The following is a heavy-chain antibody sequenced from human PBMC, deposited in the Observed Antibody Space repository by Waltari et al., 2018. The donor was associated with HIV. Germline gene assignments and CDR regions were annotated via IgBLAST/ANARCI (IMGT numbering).Heavy chain of an antibody. CDR1: GYTFTSYG. CDR3: ARVRSSSWSPWYIDY. D-gene: IGHD6-13*01. CDR2: KSSYNGHT. J-gene: IGHJ4*02. Sequence: QVQLVPSRAEVKKPGASVKVSCKASGYTFTSYGISWVRQSPEQVLEWMGRKSSYNGHTDYSQKSQGRVTMTTDTSTNTAYMELRSLRSDDTAVYYCARVRSSSWSPWYIDYWGQGTPVTVSS. V-gene: IGHV1-18*01.